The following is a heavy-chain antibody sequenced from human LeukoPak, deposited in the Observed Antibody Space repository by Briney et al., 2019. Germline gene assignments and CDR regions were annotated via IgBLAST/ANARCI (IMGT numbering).Heavy chain of an antibody. CDR3: ARAIERGRRFDY. CDR2: INPSGGST. Sequence: ASVKVSYRTSGYTFTTYYLHWVRQAPGQGLEWMGVINPSGGSTIYAQKFQDRVAMTRDTSTSTVYMDLSSLIAADTAIYYCARAIERGRRFDYWGQGTLVTVSS. CDR1: GYTFTTYY. J-gene: IGHJ4*02. D-gene: IGHD5-24*01. V-gene: IGHV1-46*01.